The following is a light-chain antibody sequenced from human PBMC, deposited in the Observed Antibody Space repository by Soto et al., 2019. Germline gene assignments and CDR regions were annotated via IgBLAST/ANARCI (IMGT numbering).Light chain of an antibody. CDR2: DAS. Sequence: DIEMTQSPSTLSASVGDRFTITCRASQSISSWLAWYQQKPGKAPKLLIYDASSSESGVPSRFSGSGYGTEFNLTISSLQTDDFATYYCQQYNSYPITFGQGTRLEIK. CDR1: QSISSW. J-gene: IGKJ5*01. V-gene: IGKV1-5*01. CDR3: QQYNSYPIT.